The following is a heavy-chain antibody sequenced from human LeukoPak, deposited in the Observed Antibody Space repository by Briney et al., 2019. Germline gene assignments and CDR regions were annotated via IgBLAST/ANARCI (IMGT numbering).Heavy chain of an antibody. D-gene: IGHD1-26*01. CDR3: ARSDSEGATNGYY. Sequence: ASVKVSCKASGYTFTCYYMHWVRQAPGQGLEWMGWINPNSGGTNYAQRFQGRVTMTGDTSISTAYMELNRLRSDDTAVYYCARSDSEGATNGYYWGQGTLVTVSS. J-gene: IGHJ4*02. CDR1: GYTFTCYY. V-gene: IGHV1-2*02. CDR2: INPNSGGT.